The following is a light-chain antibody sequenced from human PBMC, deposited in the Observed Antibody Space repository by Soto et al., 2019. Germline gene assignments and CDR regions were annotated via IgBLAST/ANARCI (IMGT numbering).Light chain of an antibody. V-gene: IGLV2-8*01. CDR2: EVT. J-gene: IGLJ2*01. CDR3: SSYGGDNNWGV. Sequence: QSALTQPPSASGSPGQSVTISCTGTSSDVGGYNYVSWYQQQSGKTPKLIIYEVTKRPSGVPDRSSGSKSGNTASLTVSGLQAEDEADYYCSSYGGDNNWGVFGGGTQLTVL. CDR1: SSDVGGYNY.